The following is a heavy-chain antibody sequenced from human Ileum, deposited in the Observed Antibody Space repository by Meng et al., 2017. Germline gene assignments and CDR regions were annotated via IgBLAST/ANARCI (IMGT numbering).Heavy chain of an antibody. Sequence: QGQVQESGPGLVKHSQTLSLTCTFSGGSISIGGYYWGWIRQHPGKGLEWIGYIFYSGSTNYNSSLKSRINISVDTSKNQFSLKVSSVTAADTAVYYCARVRRGLGLRFDHWGQGTLVTVFS. CDR1: GGSISIGGYY. D-gene: IGHD3/OR15-3a*01. J-gene: IGHJ5*02. CDR3: ARVRRGLGLRFDH. CDR2: IFYSGST. V-gene: IGHV4-31*03.